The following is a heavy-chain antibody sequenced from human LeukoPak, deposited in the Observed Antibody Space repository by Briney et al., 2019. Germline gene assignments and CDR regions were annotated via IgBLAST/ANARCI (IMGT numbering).Heavy chain of an antibody. CDR2: INHSGST. D-gene: IGHD1-26*01. J-gene: IGHJ6*03. CDR1: GGSFSGYY. Sequence: SSETLSLTCAVYGGSFSGYYWSWIRQPPGKGLEWIGEINHSGSTNYNPSLKSRVTISVDTSKNHFSLKLSSVTAADTAVYYCARAKKRSGRSRNFYLDVWGKGTTITVSS. CDR3: ARAKKRSGRSRNFYLDV. V-gene: IGHV4-34*01.